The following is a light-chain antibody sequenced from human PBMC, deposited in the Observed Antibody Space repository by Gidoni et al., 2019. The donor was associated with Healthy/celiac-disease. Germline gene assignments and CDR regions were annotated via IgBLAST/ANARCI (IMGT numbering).Light chain of an antibody. Sequence: DIVMTQSPDSLAVSLGERATINCKSSQSVLYSSNNKNYLAWYPQKPGQPPKLLIYWASTRESGVPDRFSGSGSGTDFTLTISSLQAEDLAVYYCQQYYSTPYTFGQGTKLEIK. CDR1: QSVLYSSNNKNY. CDR2: WAS. CDR3: QQYYSTPYT. J-gene: IGKJ2*01. V-gene: IGKV4-1*01.